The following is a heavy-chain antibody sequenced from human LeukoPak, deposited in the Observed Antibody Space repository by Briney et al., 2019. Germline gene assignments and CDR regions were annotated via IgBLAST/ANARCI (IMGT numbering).Heavy chain of an antibody. D-gene: IGHD6-6*01. Sequence: SQTLSLTCAISGDSFSSNSAAWNWIRQSPSRGLEWLGRTYYRSKWYNDYAVSVKSRITINPDTSKNQFSLQLNSVTPADTAVYYCAREIIAARPNYYYYYGMDVWGQGTTVTVSS. CDR2: TYYRSKWYN. CDR3: AREIIAARPNYYYYYGMDV. J-gene: IGHJ6*02. CDR1: GDSFSSNSAA. V-gene: IGHV6-1*01.